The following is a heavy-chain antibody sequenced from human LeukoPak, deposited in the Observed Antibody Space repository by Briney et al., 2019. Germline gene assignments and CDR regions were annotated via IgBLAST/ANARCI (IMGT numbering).Heavy chain of an antibody. CDR1: GGSFCGYY. CDR2: INHSGST. V-gene: IGHV4-34*01. Sequence: PSETPSHTCAVYGGSFCGYYWSWIRQSPGKGLEWIGEINHSGSTNYNPSLKSRVTISVDAYKNPSSLKLSTVTAADTTVYYCARGPQGRHIMVVTAIHGAFDIWGQGTMVTVSS. CDR3: ARGPQGRHIMVVTAIHGAFDI. D-gene: IGHD2-21*02. J-gene: IGHJ3*02.